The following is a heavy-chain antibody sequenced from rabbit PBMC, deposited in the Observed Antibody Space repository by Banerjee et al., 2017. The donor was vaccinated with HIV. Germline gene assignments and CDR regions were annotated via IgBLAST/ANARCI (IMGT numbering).Heavy chain of an antibody. CDR1: GFSFSASYY. Sequence: QSLEESGGDLVKPGASLTLTCTASGFSFSASYYMYWVRQAPGKGLEWIGCINGGSSGDTYYASWAKGRFTISKTSSTTVTLQMTSLTAADTATYFCARSGGYGSVGDAYFNLWGQGTLVTVS. J-gene: IGHJ4*01. D-gene: IGHD1-1*01. V-gene: IGHV1S40*01. CDR3: ARSGGYGSVGDAYFNL. CDR2: INGGSSGDT.